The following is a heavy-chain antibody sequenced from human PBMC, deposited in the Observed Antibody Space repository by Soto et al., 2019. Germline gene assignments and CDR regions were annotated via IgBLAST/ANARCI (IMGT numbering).Heavy chain of an antibody. V-gene: IGHV1-69*06. J-gene: IGHJ6*02. CDR1: GGTFSDYA. CDR3: SGDRIPLRLGKYSFHGMDV. Sequence: QVQLVQSGAEMRKPGSSLRVSCKASGGTFSDYAFSWVRQAPGQGLEWMGGIVPRFGSPNYAKKFGGRVTITADTSTSTVYMGLWSLRFDDTGGYFCSGDRIPLRLGKYSFHGMDVWGQGTTIIVSS. CDR2: IVPRFGSP. D-gene: IGHD3-16*01.